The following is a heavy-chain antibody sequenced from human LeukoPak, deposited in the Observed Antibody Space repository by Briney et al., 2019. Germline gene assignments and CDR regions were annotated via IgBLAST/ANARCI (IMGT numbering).Heavy chain of an antibody. D-gene: IGHD2-2*01. Sequence: GGSLRLSCAASGFTFSSYAMHWVRQAPGKGLEYVSAISSNGGSTYYANSVKGRFTISRDNSKNTLYLQMGSLRAEDMAVYYCAREADEYCSSTSCSHAFDIWGQGTMVTASS. CDR1: GFTFSSYA. CDR3: AREADEYCSSTSCSHAFDI. CDR2: ISSNGGST. J-gene: IGHJ3*02. V-gene: IGHV3-64*01.